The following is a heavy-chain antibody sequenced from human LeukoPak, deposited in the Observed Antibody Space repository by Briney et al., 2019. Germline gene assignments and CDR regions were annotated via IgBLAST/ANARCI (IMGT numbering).Heavy chain of an antibody. D-gene: IGHD1-26*01. J-gene: IGHJ5*02. CDR3: AKVQGSTTWFDP. Sequence: GGSLRLSCAASGSTFSSYGMSWVRQAPGKGMEWVSAISGSGGSTYYADSVKGRFTISRDNSKNTLYLQMNSLRAEDTAVYYCAKVQGSTTWFDPWGQGTLVTVSS. V-gene: IGHV3-23*01. CDR2: ISGSGGST. CDR1: GSTFSSYG.